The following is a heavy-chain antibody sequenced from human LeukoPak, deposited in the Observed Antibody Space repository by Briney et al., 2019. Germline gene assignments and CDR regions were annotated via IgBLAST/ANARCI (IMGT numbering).Heavy chain of an antibody. Sequence: GESLQISCKGSGSSFTSYWIGWVRQLPGKGLEWMGIIYPGDSDTRYSPSFQGQVTISADKSISTAYLQWSSLKASDTAMYYCARQSRPHWFDPWGQGTLVTVSS. J-gene: IGHJ5*02. CDR3: ARQSRPHWFDP. CDR1: GSSFTSYW. CDR2: IYPGDSDT. V-gene: IGHV5-51*01.